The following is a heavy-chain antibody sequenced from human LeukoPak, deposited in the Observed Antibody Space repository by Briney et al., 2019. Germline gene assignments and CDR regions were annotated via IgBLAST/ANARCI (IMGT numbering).Heavy chain of an antibody. CDR3: AHTPNYYDEYYFDY. CDR1: GFSLSTSGVG. J-gene: IGHJ4*02. D-gene: IGHD3-22*01. V-gene: IGHV2-5*02. CDR2: IYWDDDK. Sequence: SGPTLVKPTQTLTLTCTFSGFSLSTSGVGVGWICQPPVKALDRLAVIYWDDDKRYSPSLKSRLTTTKDTSKNQVVLTITNMDPVDTATYYCAHTPNYYDEYYFDYWGQGILVTVSS.